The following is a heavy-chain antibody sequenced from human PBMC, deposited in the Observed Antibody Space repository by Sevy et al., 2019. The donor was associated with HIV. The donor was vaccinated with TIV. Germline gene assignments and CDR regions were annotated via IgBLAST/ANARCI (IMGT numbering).Heavy chain of an antibody. J-gene: IGHJ4*02. Sequence: GGSLRLSCAASGFTFSEYYMSWIRQAPGKGLEWISYISSSGNTIDYADSVKGRFTISRDNAKNSLYLQMNSLRAEDTAVYYCAKLYDILTGHDLGFNYWGQGTLVTVSS. CDR2: ISSSGNTI. D-gene: IGHD3-9*01. CDR3: AKLYDILTGHDLGFNY. CDR1: GFTFSEYY. V-gene: IGHV3-11*01.